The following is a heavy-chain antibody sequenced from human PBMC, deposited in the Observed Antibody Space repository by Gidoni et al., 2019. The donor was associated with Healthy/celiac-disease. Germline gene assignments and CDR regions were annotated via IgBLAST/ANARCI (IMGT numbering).Heavy chain of an antibody. CDR3: ARDDSLYCSSTSCGWLDP. Sequence: QVQLVQSGADVKKPGASVKVSCKASGYTFTGYYLHWVRQAPGQGREWMGWINPNSGGTNYAKKFQGRVTMTRDTSISTAYMELSRLRSDDTAVYYCARDDSLYCSSTSCGWLDPWGQGTLVTVSS. J-gene: IGHJ5*02. D-gene: IGHD2-2*01. CDR1: GYTFTGYY. CDR2: INPNSGGT. V-gene: IGHV1-2*02.